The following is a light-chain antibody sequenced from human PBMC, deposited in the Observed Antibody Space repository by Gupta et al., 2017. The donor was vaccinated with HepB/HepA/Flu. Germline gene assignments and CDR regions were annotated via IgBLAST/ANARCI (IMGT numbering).Light chain of an antibody. CDR1: SSNIESSYD. V-gene: IGLV1-40*01. J-gene: IGLJ1*01. Sequence: QSLLTQPPSVSVALGRRAPIYCTWISSNIESSYDVNWYQQFPGTAPKVIIYGTNKRPSGISDRFSGSKSGASASLAITGLQAEDEADYYCQSYDSSVGGYVFGRGTKVTVL. CDR2: GTN. CDR3: QSYDSSVGGYV.